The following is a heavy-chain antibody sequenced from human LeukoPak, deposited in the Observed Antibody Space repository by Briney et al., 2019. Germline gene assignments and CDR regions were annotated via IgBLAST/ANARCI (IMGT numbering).Heavy chain of an antibody. D-gene: IGHD2-2*01. J-gene: IGHJ5*02. CDR2: IYYSGST. CDR3: ARHGEHDIVVVPAAMRYTWFDP. V-gene: IGHV4-39*01. Sequence: SETLSFTCTVSGGSINSSSYYWGWIRQPPGKGLEWIGSIYYSGSTYYNPSLKSRVTISVDTSKNQFSLMLSSVTAADTAVYYCARHGEHDIVVVPAAMRYTWFDPWGQGTLVTVSS. CDR1: GGSINSSSYY.